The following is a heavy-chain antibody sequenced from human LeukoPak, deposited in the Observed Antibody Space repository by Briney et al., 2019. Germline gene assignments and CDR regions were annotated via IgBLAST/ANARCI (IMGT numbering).Heavy chain of an antibody. CDR3: ASPVEKGYSYGYSDY. Sequence: GGSLRLSCAVSGFTVSDNYISWVRQAPGKGLEWVAVISYGGSNKYYADSVKGRFTISRDNSKNTLYLQMNSLRAEDTAVYYCASPVEKGYSYGYSDYWGQGTLVTVSS. CDR2: ISYGGSNK. V-gene: IGHV3-30*03. J-gene: IGHJ4*02. CDR1: GFTVSDNY. D-gene: IGHD5-18*01.